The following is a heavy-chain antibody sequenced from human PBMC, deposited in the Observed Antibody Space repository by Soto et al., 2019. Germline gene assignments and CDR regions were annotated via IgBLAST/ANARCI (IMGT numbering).Heavy chain of an antibody. Sequence: SVKVSCKASGFTFTSSAMQWVRQARGQRLEWIGWIVVGSGNTNYAQKFQERVTITRDMSTSTAYMELSSLRSEDTAVYYCAADAKVVNSIIPLDVWGQGTTVTVSS. CDR3: AADAKVVNSIIPLDV. J-gene: IGHJ6*02. CDR2: IVVGSGNT. CDR1: GFTFTSSA. D-gene: IGHD3-22*01. V-gene: IGHV1-58*02.